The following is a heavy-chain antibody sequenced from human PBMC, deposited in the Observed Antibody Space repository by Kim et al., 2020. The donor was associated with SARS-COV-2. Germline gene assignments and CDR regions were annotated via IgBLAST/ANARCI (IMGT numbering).Heavy chain of an antibody. J-gene: IGHJ5*02. CDR3: ARERRAAAARWFDP. D-gene: IGHD6-13*01. V-gene: IGHV4-59*01. Sequence: NPYLKSRVTISVDTSKNQFSLKLSSVTAADTAVYYCARERRAAAARWFDPWGQGTLVTVSS.